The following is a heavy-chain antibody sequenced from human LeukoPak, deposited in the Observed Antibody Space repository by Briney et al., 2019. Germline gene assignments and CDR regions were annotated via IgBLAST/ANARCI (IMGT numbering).Heavy chain of an antibody. CDR2: ISGSGGST. CDR3: AKDRWVAAAGRTVPEYFQH. Sequence: GGSLRLSCAASGFTFSSYAMSWVRQAPGKGLEWVSAISGSGGSTYYADSVKGRFTISRDNSKNTLYLQMNSLRAEDTAVYYCAKDRWVAAAGRTVPEYFQHWGQGTLVTVSS. D-gene: IGHD6-13*01. V-gene: IGHV3-23*01. J-gene: IGHJ1*01. CDR1: GFTFSSYA.